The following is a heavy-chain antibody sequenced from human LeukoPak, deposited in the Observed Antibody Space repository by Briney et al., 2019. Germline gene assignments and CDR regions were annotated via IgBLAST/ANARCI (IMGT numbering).Heavy chain of an antibody. CDR1: GGSFSGYY. Sequence: NTSETLSLTCAVYGGSFSGYYWSWIRQPPGKGLEWIGEINHSGSTNYNPSLKGRVTISVDTSKNQFSLKLSSVTAADTAVYYCARLKEEQQLVTEGGYYFDYWGQGTLVTVSS. D-gene: IGHD6-13*01. J-gene: IGHJ4*02. V-gene: IGHV4-34*01. CDR2: INHSGST. CDR3: ARLKEEQQLVTEGGYYFDY.